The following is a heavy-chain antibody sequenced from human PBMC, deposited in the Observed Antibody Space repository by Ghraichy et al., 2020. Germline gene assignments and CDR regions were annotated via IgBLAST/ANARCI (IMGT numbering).Heavy chain of an antibody. CDR1: GFSVNTFA. CDR2: LSGGRA. J-gene: IGHJ6*02. Sequence: GESLNISCAASGFSVNTFAMNWVRQAPGKGLEWVAFLSGGRAEYAHSVKGRFTISRDNSKNTLYLQMNSLGVEDSAVYFCAKRQLPINYGEGMDVWGQGTTVIVSS. D-gene: IGHD1-1*01. V-gene: IGHV3-23*05. CDR3: AKRQLPINYGEGMDV.